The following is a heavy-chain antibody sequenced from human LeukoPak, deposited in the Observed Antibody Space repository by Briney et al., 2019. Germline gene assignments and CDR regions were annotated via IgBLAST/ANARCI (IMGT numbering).Heavy chain of an antibody. Sequence: SETLSLTCTVSGGPISSGGYYWSWIRQHPGKGLEWIGYIYYSGSTYYNPSLKSRVTISVDTSKNQFSLKLSSVTAADTAVYYCARVQLGNFDYWGQGTLVTVSS. CDR3: ARVQLGNFDY. J-gene: IGHJ4*02. CDR2: IYYSGST. D-gene: IGHD7-27*01. V-gene: IGHV4-31*03. CDR1: GGPISSGGYY.